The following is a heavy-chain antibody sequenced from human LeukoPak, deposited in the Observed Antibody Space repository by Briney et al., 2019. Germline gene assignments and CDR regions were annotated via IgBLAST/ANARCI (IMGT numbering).Heavy chain of an antibody. CDR3: ARHLRSGVTTDY. J-gene: IGHJ4*02. CDR1: GGSISSSSYY. CDR2: IYYSGST. D-gene: IGHD4-17*01. Sequence: SETLSLTCTVSGGSISSSSYYWGWIRQPPGKGLEWIGSIYYSGSTYYNPSLKSRVTISVDTSKNQFSLKLSSVTAADTAVYYCARHLRSGVTTDYWGQGTLVTVSS. V-gene: IGHV4-39*01.